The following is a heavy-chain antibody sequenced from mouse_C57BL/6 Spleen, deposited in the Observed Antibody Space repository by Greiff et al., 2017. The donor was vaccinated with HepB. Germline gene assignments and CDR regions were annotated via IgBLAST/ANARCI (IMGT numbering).Heavy chain of an antibody. J-gene: IGHJ3*01. CDR1: GYAFSSYW. V-gene: IGHV1-80*01. CDR3: ARSGSNGAAWFAY. D-gene: IGHD2-5*01. Sequence: LQESGAELVKPGASVKISCKASGYAFSSYWMNWVKQRPGKGLEWIGQIYPGDGDTNYNGKFKGKATLTADKSSSTAYMQLSSLTSEDSAVYFCARSGSNGAAWFAYWGQGTLVTVSA. CDR2: IYPGDGDT.